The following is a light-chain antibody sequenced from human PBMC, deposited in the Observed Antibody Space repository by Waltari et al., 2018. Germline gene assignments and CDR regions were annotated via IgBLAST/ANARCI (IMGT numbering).Light chain of an antibody. V-gene: IGLV1-40*01. J-gene: IGLJ2*01. CDR3: QSYDTTLSAVV. Sequence: QSVLTQPPSVSGAPGQRVTISCSGTKSNIGADFDVHWYQQVPGTAPKPLLHCCSQRPAGVSGRFSGFKSGASASLVITGLQAEDEAMYYCQSYDTTLSAVVFGGGTRLTV. CDR1: KSNIGADFD. CDR2: CCS.